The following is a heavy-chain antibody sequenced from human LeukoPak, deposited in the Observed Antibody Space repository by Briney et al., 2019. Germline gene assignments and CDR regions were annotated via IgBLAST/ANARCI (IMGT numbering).Heavy chain of an antibody. CDR3: VRHSIAGYYYLDV. J-gene: IGHJ6*03. D-gene: IGHD2/OR15-2a*01. CDR1: GYSISSGHY. CDR2: GYHTGAT. Sequence: PSETLSLTCAVSGYSISSGHYWGWIRQPPGKGLEWIGSGYHTGATYYNPSLESRVIISLDMSKNQISLKVTSITAADTAVYHCVRHSIAGYYYLDVWGKGTTVTVSS. V-gene: IGHV4-38-2*01.